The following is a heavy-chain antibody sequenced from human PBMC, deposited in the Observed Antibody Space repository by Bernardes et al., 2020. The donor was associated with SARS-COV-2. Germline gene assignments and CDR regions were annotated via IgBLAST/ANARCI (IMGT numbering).Heavy chain of an antibody. D-gene: IGHD1-1*01. J-gene: IGHJ5*02. CDR1: GLSVSGEY. Sequence: GGSLRLSRAVSGLSVSGEYMSWVRQAPGKGLEWVSALYSGGFTYYAASVKGRFTIFRDNVKNTVFLQMNSVGADDTAVYYCTSLYNDHGWFDPWGQGTLVTVSS. CDR3: TSLYNDHGWFDP. V-gene: IGHV3-53*01. CDR2: LYSGGFT.